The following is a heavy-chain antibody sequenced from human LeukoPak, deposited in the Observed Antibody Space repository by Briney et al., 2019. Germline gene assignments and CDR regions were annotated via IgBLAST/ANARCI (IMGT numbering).Heavy chain of an antibody. J-gene: IGHJ6*02. Sequence: SETLSPTCTVSGGSISSYYWSWIRQPAGKGLEWIGRIYTSGSTNYNPSLKSRVTMSVDTSKNQFSLKLSSVTAADTAVYYCARDRTVRLSSWYPMPRWGMDVWGQGTTVTVSS. D-gene: IGHD6-13*01. CDR2: IYTSGST. V-gene: IGHV4-4*07. CDR3: ARDRTVRLSSWYPMPRWGMDV. CDR1: GGSISSYY.